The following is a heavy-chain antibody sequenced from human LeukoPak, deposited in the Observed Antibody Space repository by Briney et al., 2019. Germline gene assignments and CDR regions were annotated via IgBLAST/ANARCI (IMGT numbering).Heavy chain of an antibody. J-gene: IGHJ3*01. CDR2: ISSGNSYI. CDR3: ERVQSSCDYAALDN. CDR1: DTFTTYL. D-gene: IGHD4-17*01. Sequence: GGSLRPSSVHPRDTFTTYLMRSARQAPGKGLEWVSSISSGNSYINYADSVKGRFTISRDNAKNSLYLLFNSPGAEDTAVYYWERVQSSCDYAALDNWGQGTMVTVSS. V-gene: IGHV3-21*01.